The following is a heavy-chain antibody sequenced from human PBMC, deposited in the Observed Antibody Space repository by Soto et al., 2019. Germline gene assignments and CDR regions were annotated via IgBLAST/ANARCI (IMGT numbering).Heavy chain of an antibody. V-gene: IGHV3-7*03. J-gene: IGHJ4*02. CDR3: ARNGPSGSTVTTIDY. D-gene: IGHD4-4*01. CDR2: IKQDGNAL. Sequence: PGGSLRLSCAASGFTFSSYWMSWVRQAPEKGLEWVANIKQDGNALYFVDSVKGRFTISRDNAKNSLYLQMNSLRAEDTAVYYCARNGPSGSTVTTIDYWGQGTLVTVSS. CDR1: GFTFSSYW.